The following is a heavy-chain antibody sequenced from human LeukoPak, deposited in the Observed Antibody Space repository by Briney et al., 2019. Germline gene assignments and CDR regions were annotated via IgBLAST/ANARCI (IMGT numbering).Heavy chain of an antibody. D-gene: IGHD3-3*01. CDR1: GGTFSSYA. CDR3: ARCRRDYDFWSGYLTFDY. J-gene: IGHJ4*02. Sequence: AASVKVSCKASGGTFSSYAISWVRQAPGQGLEWMGRIIPIFGTANYAQKLQGRVTMTTDTSTSTAYMELRSLRSDDTAVYYCARCRRDYDFWSGYLTFDYWGQGTLVTVSS. V-gene: IGHV1-69*05. CDR2: IIPIFGTA.